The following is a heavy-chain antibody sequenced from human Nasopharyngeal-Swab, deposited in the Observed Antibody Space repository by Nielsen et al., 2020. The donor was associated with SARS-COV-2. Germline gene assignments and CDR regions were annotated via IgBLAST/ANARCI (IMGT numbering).Heavy chain of an antibody. V-gene: IGHV4-34*04. J-gene: IGHJ6*03. CDR1: GASFSVYD. CDR3: TRARGYCSAVRCYDYYYMDV. CDR2: INHSGST. D-gene: IGHD2-15*01. Sequence: SETLSLTCAVYGASFSVYDWSWIRQSPGKGLEWIGEINHSGSTKHNPSLKSRATISLDKSKNLFSLNLKSVTAADTAFYYCTRARGYCSAVRCYDYYYMDVWGKGLTVTVSS.